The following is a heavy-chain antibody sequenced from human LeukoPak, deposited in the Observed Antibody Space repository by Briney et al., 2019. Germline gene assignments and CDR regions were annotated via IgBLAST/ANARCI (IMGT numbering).Heavy chain of an antibody. V-gene: IGHV1-3*04. CDR3: ARDHVVGLAPFDP. CDR1: GYTFTDYA. CDR2: INTGKGNT. J-gene: IGHJ5*02. D-gene: IGHD2-15*01. Sequence: ASVKVSCKASGYTFTDYAMHWVRQAPGERLEWMGWINTGKGNTKYSQKFQGRVTITMDTSASTAYMELSSLKSEDTAVYYCARDHVVGLAPFDPWGQGTLVTVSS.